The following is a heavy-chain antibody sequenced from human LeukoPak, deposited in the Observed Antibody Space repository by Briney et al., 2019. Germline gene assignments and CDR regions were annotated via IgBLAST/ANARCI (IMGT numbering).Heavy chain of an antibody. CDR2: IYTSGST. CDR1: GGSISSYY. V-gene: IGHV4-4*07. J-gene: IGHJ3*02. D-gene: IGHD3-22*01. Sequence: PSETLSLTCTVSGGSISSYYWSWIRQPAGKGLEWIGRIYTSGSTNYNPSLESRVTMSVDTSKNQFSLKLSSVTAADTAVYYCARDLDDYYDSSGYLYAFDIWGQGTMVTVSS. CDR3: ARDLDDYYDSSGYLYAFDI.